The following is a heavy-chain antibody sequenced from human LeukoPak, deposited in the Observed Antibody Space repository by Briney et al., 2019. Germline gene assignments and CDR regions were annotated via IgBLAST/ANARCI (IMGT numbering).Heavy chain of an antibody. CDR3: ARHPPFLYGSGSFNDY. Sequence: SETLSLTCTVSGGSISSYYWSWIRQPPGKGLEWIGYIYYSGSTNYNPSLKSRVSISVDTSKNQFSLKLSSVTAADTAVYYCARHPPFLYGSGSFNDYWGQGTLVTVSS. CDR1: GGSISSYY. V-gene: IGHV4-59*08. J-gene: IGHJ4*02. CDR2: IYYSGST. D-gene: IGHD3-10*01.